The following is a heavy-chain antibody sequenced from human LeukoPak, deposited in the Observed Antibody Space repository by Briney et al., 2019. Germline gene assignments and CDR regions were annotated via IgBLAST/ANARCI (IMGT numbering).Heavy chain of an antibody. J-gene: IGHJ4*02. Sequence: SVKVSCKASGGTFSSYAISWVRQAPGQGLEWMGGIIPIFGTANYAQKFQGRVTITANESTSTAYMELSSLRSEDTAVYYCARVLLYDSSDFDYWGQGTLVTVSS. CDR3: ARVLLYDSSDFDY. D-gene: IGHD3-22*01. V-gene: IGHV1-69*01. CDR2: IIPIFGTA. CDR1: GGTFSSYA.